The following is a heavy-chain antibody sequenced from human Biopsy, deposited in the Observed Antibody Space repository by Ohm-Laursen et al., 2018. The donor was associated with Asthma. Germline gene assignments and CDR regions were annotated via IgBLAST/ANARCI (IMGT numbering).Heavy chain of an antibody. Sequence: SLRLSCTASGFNFHNYGMNWVRRAPGKGLEWVAQILFDGRKINYPDSVKGRFTISRDNSKNMVYLQMNSLRPEDTAVYYCAKDRVAGRSYYFDYWGQGSLVSISS. CDR1: GFNFHNYG. D-gene: IGHD6-13*01. CDR2: ILFDGRKI. V-gene: IGHV3-30*18. J-gene: IGHJ4*02. CDR3: AKDRVAGRSYYFDY.